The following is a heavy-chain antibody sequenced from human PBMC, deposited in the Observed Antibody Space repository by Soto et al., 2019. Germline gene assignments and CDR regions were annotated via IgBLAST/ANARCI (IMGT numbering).Heavy chain of an antibody. J-gene: IGHJ4*02. CDR2: ISSSSSYI. V-gene: IGHV3-21*01. CDR3: ARDLNYGDPFDY. Sequence: EVQLVESGGGLVKPGGSLRLSCAASGFTFSSYSMNWVRQAPGKGLEWVSSISSSSSYIYYADSVKGRFTISRDNAKNSLYLQMNSLRAEDTAVYYCARDLNYGDPFDYWGQGTLVTVSS. CDR1: GFTFSSYS. D-gene: IGHD4-17*01.